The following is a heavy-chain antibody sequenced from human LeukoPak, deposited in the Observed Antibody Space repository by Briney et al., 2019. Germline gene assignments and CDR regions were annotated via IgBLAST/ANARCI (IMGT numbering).Heavy chain of an antibody. CDR2: ISSSSSTI. J-gene: IGHJ3*02. CDR3: ARDSGYAFDI. D-gene: IGHD1-26*01. CDR1: GFTFNSYS. V-gene: IGHV3-48*01. Sequence: GGSLRLSCAASGFTFNSYSMNWVRQAPGKGLEWVSYISSSSSTIYYADSVKGRFTISRDNAKNSLYLQMNSLRAEDTAVYYCARDSGYAFDIWGQGTMVTVSS.